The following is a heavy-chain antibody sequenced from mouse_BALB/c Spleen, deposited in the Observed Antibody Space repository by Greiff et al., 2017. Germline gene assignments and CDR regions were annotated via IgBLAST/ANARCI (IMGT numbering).Heavy chain of an antibody. CDR3: ARSGWDPAWFAY. D-gene: IGHD3-1*01. Sequence: DVHLVESGGGLVQPGGSRKLSCAASGFTFSSFGMHWVRQAPEKGLEWVAYISSGSSTIYYADTVKGRFTISRDKPKNTLFLQMTSLRSEDTAMYYCARSGWDPAWFAYWGQGTLVTVSA. CDR1: GFTFSSFG. V-gene: IGHV5-17*02. CDR2: ISSGSSTI. J-gene: IGHJ3*01.